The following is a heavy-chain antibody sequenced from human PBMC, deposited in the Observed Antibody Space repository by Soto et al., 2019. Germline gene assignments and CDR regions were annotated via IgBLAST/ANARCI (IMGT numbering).Heavy chain of an antibody. V-gene: IGHV3-23*01. CDR3: ARDVDYYDSSGSQAFDY. J-gene: IGHJ4*02. CDR1: GFTFSSYA. CDR2: ISGSGGST. Sequence: GSLRLSCAASGFTFSSYAMSWVRQAPGKGLEWVSAISGSGGSTYYADSVKGRFTISRDNSKNTLYLQMNSLRAEDTAVYYCARDVDYYDSSGSQAFDYWGQGTLVTVSS. D-gene: IGHD3-22*01.